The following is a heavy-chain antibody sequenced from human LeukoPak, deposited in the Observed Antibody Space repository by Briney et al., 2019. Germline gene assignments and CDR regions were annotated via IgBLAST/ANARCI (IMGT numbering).Heavy chain of an antibody. Sequence: SETLSLTCTVSGGSISSSSNYWGWIRQPPGKGLEWIGSIYYSENTYYNPSLKSRVTTSVDTSKNQFSLKLSSVTAADTAVYYCARHQNRDGYNPRPFDYWGQGILVTVSS. J-gene: IGHJ4*02. V-gene: IGHV4-39*01. CDR1: GGSISSSSNY. CDR2: IYYSENT. CDR3: ARHQNRDGYNPRPFDY. D-gene: IGHD5-24*01.